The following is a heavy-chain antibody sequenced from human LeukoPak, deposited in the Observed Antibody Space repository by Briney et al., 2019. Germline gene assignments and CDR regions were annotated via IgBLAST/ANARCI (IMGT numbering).Heavy chain of an antibody. J-gene: IGHJ6*03. D-gene: IGHD1-26*01. CDR1: GDSINSGAYY. CDR2: IYHSGIT. Sequence: SETLSLTCTVSGDSINSGAYYWNWIRQPPGKGLEWIGYIYHSGITNYTPSLKSRVTISIDRSKNQFSLKLTSVTAADTAVYYCARGGSQQNYYYSYMDVWGKGTTVTVSS. CDR3: ARGGSQQNYYYSYMDV. V-gene: IGHV4-30-2*01.